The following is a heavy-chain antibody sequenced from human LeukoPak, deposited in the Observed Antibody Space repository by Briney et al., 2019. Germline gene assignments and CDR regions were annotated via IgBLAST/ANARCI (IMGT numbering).Heavy chain of an antibody. D-gene: IGHD5-12*01. J-gene: IGHJ6*03. CDR1: GGTISSNG. CDR2: IIPIFGTA. Sequence: SVKVSCKASGGTISSNGISWVRQAPGQGLEWMGWIIPIFGTANYAQKFQGRVTITADKSTSTAYMELSSLRSEDTALYFCARGFGSGYDYYYYFMDVWGKGTTVTVSS. V-gene: IGHV1-69*06. CDR3: ARGFGSGYDYYYYFMDV.